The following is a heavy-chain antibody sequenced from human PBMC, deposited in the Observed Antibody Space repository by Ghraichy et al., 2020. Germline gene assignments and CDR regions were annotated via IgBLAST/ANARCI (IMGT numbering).Heavy chain of an antibody. CDR1: GYTFTSYG. J-gene: IGHJ5*02. D-gene: IGHD4-11*01. CDR2: ISAYNGNT. V-gene: IGHV1-18*01. CDR3: ARVWGMTTVTRNWFDP. Sequence: ASVKVSCKASGYTFTSYGISWVRQAPGQGLEWMGWISAYNGNTNYAQKLQGRVTMTTDTSTSTAYMELRSLRSDDTAVYYCARVWGMTTVTRNWFDPWGQGTLVTVSS.